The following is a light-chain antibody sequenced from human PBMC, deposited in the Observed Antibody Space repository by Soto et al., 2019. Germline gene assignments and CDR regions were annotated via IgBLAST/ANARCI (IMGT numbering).Light chain of an antibody. CDR2: GAS. V-gene: IGKV3-20*01. J-gene: IGKJ3*01. CDR3: QQYGSSPGFT. CDR1: QSVSISY. Sequence: EIVLTQSPGTLSLSPGERATLSCRASQSVSISYLAWYQQKPGQAPRLLIYGASSRATGIPDRFSGSGSGTDFTLTISRLEPEDFALYYCQQYGSSPGFTFGPGTKVDIK.